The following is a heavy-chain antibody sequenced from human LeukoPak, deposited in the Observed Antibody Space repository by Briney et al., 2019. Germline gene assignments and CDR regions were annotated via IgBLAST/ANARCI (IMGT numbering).Heavy chain of an antibody. D-gene: IGHD2/OR15-2a*01. J-gene: IGHJ3*02. CDR2: ISSSGRYT. V-gene: IGHV3-21*01. Sequence: SLRLSCAASGFTFKSYAMNWVRQAPGKGLEWDSTISSSGRYTFYADSLRGRFNFSRDDANNSLHLQMDSLRAEDTAVYYCAKDRGFYDRNSFSRDAFDIWGQGTMVTV. CDR3: AKDRGFYDRNSFSRDAFDI. CDR1: GFTFKSYA.